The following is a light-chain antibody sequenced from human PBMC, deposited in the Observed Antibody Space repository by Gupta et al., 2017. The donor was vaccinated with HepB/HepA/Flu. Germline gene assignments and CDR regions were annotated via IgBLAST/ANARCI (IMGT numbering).Light chain of an antibody. Sequence: DAVVTQSPLSLPVTLGQPASISCRSSQSLVFSDGNTFLHWLQQRPGQSPRRLLYQVSKRDSGVAERFSGSGSGTDFTLRSSRGEAEGVAVYYGLQGTHLRTFGGGTKLEIK. J-gene: IGKJ4*01. CDR1: QSLVFSDGNTF. V-gene: IGKV2-30*01. CDR2: QVS. CDR3: LQGTHLRT.